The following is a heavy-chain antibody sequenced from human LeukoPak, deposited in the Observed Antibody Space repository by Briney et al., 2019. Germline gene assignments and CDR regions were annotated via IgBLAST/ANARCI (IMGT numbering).Heavy chain of an antibody. Sequence: PGGSLRLSCAASGFTFSSYGMHWVRQAPGKGLEWVAVISYDGSNKYYADSVKGRFTISRDNSKNTLYLQMNSLRAEDTAVYYCAKLTGYCSSTSCYEDWGQGTLVTVSS. D-gene: IGHD2-2*01. CDR2: ISYDGSNK. CDR3: AKLTGYCSSTSCYED. J-gene: IGHJ4*02. CDR1: GFTFSSYG. V-gene: IGHV3-30*18.